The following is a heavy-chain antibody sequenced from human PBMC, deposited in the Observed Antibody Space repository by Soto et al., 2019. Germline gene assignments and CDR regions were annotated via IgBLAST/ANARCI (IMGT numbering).Heavy chain of an antibody. CDR2: IYSGGTT. D-gene: IGHD6-6*01. V-gene: IGHV3-53*01. CDR3: ARGSSSPYYFDQ. J-gene: IGHJ4*02. Sequence: EVDVVESGGGLIQPGGSRRLSCAASGFTVSSSYMSWVRQAPGKGLEWVSVIYSGGTTYYADSVKGRFTISRDNSKNTVYLKMNSLRAEDTAVYYCARGSSSPYYFDQWGQGTLVTVSS. CDR1: GFTVSSSY.